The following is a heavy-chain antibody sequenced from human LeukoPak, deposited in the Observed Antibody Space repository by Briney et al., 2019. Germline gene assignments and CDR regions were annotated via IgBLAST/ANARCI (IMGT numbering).Heavy chain of an antibody. CDR3: ARKRSTVIDY. Sequence: GASVKVSCKASGGTLSNYAISWVRQAPGQGLEWMGIINPSGGSTSYAQKFQGRVTMTRGTSTSTVYMELSSLRSEDTAVYYCARKRSTVIDYWGQGTLVTVSS. V-gene: IGHV1-46*01. CDR1: GGTLSNYA. D-gene: IGHD6-13*01. CDR2: INPSGGST. J-gene: IGHJ4*02.